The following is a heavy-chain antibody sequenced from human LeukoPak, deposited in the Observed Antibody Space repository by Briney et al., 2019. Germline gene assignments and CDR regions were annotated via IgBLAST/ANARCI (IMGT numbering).Heavy chain of an antibody. CDR2: ISSDGSST. D-gene: IGHD3-22*01. V-gene: IGHV3-74*01. CDR3: AKGPDSSGYYYYVDY. J-gene: IGHJ4*02. CDR1: GFTFSSYW. Sequence: GGSLRLSCAASGFTFSSYWMHWVRQAPGKGLVWVSRISSDGSSTNYADSVKGRFTVSRDNAENTLYLQMNSLRAEDTAVYYCAKGPDSSGYYYYVDYWGRGTLVTVSS.